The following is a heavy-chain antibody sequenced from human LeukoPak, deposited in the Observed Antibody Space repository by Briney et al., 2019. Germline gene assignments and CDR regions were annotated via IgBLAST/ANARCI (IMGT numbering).Heavy chain of an antibody. V-gene: IGHV3-74*01. CDR3: ARGSFNGMDV. CDR2: INSDGSSA. Sequence: PGGSLRLSCAASGFTFSSYWMHWVRQAPGRGLVWVSRINSDGSSAIYADSVKGRFTISRDNAKNTLYLQMNSLRAEDTAVYYCARGSFNGMDVWGQGTTVTVYS. J-gene: IGHJ6*02. CDR1: GFTFSSYW.